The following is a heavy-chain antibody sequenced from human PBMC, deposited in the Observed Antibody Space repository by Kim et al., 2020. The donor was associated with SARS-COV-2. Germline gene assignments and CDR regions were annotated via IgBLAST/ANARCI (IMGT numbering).Heavy chain of an antibody. V-gene: IGHV4-39*07. J-gene: IGHJ4*02. Sequence: YYNPSLKSRVTISVDTSKNQFSLKLSSVTAADTAVYYWAKGLRNDYFDYWGQGTLVTVSS. D-gene: IGHD4-17*01. CDR3: AKGLRNDYFDY.